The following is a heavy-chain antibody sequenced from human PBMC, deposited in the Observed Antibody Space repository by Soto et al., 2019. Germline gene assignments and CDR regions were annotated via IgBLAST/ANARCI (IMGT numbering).Heavy chain of an antibody. CDR2: ISAYNGNT. Sequence: ASVKVSCKASGYTFTSYGISWVRQAPGQGLEWMGWISAYNGNTNYAQKLQGRVTMTTDTSTNTAYMELRSLRSDDTAVYYCARDDGRSPNYYSGMDVWGQGTTVTVSS. CDR1: GYTFTSYG. CDR3: ARDDGRSPNYYSGMDV. J-gene: IGHJ6*02. V-gene: IGHV1-18*04.